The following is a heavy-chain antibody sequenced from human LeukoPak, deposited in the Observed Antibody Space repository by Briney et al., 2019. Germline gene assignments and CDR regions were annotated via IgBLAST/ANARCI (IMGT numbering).Heavy chain of an antibody. D-gene: IGHD4/OR15-4a*01. Sequence: SETLSLTCTVSGGSISSYYWSWIRQPPGKGLEWIGYIYYSGSTNYNPSLKSRVTISVDTSKNQFSLRPSSVTAADTAVYYCARGGARGYYYYYMDVWGKGTTVTVSS. CDR2: IYYSGST. CDR1: GGSISSYY. V-gene: IGHV4-59*01. J-gene: IGHJ6*03. CDR3: ARGGARGYYYYYMDV.